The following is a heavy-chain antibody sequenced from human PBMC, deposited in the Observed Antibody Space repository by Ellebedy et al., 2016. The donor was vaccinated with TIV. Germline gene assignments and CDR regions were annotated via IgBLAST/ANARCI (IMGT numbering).Heavy chain of an antibody. CDR1: GFTFNNYA. CDR3: AKGRGGGSDASAPRYYFDS. D-gene: IGHD3-10*01. Sequence: GESLKISCAASGFTFNNYAMGWFRQAPGKGLEWVSTISHTVTRTYYTNSVEGRFIISRDISKRALYLQMNSLRAEDTAVNYCAKGRGGGSDASAPRYYFDSWGLGTLVTVSS. J-gene: IGHJ4*02. CDR2: ISHTVTRT. V-gene: IGHV3-23*01.